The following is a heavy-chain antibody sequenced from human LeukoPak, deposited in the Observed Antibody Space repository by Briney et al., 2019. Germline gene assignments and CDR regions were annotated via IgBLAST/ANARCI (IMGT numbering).Heavy chain of an antibody. CDR2: IFHYGST. J-gene: IGHJ4*02. Sequence: SETLSLTCAVSGGSISSSTWWTWVRLPPGKGLEWIGEIFHYGSTNVNPSLKSRLTMSVDESNHEFFLKLTSVTAADTAVYFCASGGLVSRYLDHWGQGLLVTVSS. CDR3: ASGGLVSRYLDH. CDR1: GGSISSSTW. V-gene: IGHV4-4*02. D-gene: IGHD3-9*01.